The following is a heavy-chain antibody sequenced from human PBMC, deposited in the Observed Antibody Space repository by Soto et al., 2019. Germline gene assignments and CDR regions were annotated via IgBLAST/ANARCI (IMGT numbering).Heavy chain of an antibody. D-gene: IGHD2-8*01. CDR2: IRSTAYGGTT. CDR3: SRGTSPYGMDV. CDR1: GFTFGDYA. Sequence: GGSLRLSCTRSGFTFGDYAMSWVGRALGMGLEWVGFIRSTAYGGTTEWGASVRGRFTFSRGDSKRIDYLQKNSLKTEDTGVHCWSRGTSPYGMDVWGQATPVTVTS. J-gene: IGHJ6*02. V-gene: IGHV3-49*04.